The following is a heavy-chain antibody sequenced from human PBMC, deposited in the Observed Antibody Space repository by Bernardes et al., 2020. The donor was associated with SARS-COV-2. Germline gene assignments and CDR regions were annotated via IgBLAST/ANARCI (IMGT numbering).Heavy chain of an antibody. CDR3: ARWIYYDSSGYYYYFDY. V-gene: IGHV4-59*08. CDR2: IYYSGST. D-gene: IGHD3-22*01. CDR1: GGSISSYY. J-gene: IGHJ4*02. Sequence: ETLSLTCIVSGGSISSYYWSWIRQPPGKGLEWIGYIYYSGSTNYNPSLKSRVTISVDTSKNQFSLKLSSVTAADTAVYYCARWIYYDSSGYYYYFDYWGQGTLVTVSS.